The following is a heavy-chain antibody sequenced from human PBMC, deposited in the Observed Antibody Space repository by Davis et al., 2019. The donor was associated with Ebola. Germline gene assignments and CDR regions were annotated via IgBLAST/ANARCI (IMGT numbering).Heavy chain of an antibody. CDR1: GFTFSDHY. CDR3: ARGGSGLDY. D-gene: IGHD3-10*01. V-gene: IGHV3-11*04. Sequence: GESLKISCAASGFTFSDHYMSWIRVRQAPGKGLEWISHISSDGIIVYYADSVKGRFTISRDNAKNSLYLQMNSLRAEDTAVYYCARGGSGLDYWGQGILVTVSS. CDR2: ISSDGIIV. J-gene: IGHJ4*02.